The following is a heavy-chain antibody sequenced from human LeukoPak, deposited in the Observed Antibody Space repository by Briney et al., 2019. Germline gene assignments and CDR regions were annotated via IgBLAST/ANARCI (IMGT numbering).Heavy chain of an antibody. V-gene: IGHV6-1*01. Sequence: QTLSLTCAISGDSVSSNTVTWNWIRQSPSGGLEWLGRTYYRSKWSNDYAVSAKSRIIINPDTSKNQFSLQLDSVTPEDTAVYYCVRVTGGVFDYWGPGTLVTVSS. D-gene: IGHD2-8*02. CDR3: VRVTGGVFDY. CDR1: GDSVSSNTVT. CDR2: TYYRSKWSN. J-gene: IGHJ4*02.